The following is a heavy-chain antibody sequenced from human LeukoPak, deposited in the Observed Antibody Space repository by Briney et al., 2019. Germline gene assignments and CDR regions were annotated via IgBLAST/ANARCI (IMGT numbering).Heavy chain of an antibody. CDR1: GYSFTSYW. Sequence: GESLKISCKGSGYSFTSYWIGWVRQMPGKGLEWMGIIYPGDSDTRYSPSFQGQVTISADKSISTAYLQWSSLKASDTAMYYCARHKLRFLEWFVGFYGMDVWGQGTTVTVSS. D-gene: IGHD3-3*01. J-gene: IGHJ6*02. CDR3: ARHKLRFLEWFVGFYGMDV. V-gene: IGHV5-51*01. CDR2: IYPGDSDT.